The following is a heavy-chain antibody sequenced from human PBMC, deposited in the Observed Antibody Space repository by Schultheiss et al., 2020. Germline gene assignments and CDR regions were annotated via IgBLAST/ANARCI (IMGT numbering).Heavy chain of an antibody. V-gene: IGHV1-69*13. CDR1: GGTFSSYA. CDR3: ARGVTIFGVVYGMDV. J-gene: IGHJ6*02. D-gene: IGHD3-3*01. CDR2: ISAYNGNT. Sequence: SVKVSCKASGGTFSSYAISWVRQAPGQGLEWMGWISAYNGNTNYAQKFQGRVTITADESTSTAYMELSSLRSEDTAVYYCARGVTIFGVVYGMDVWGQGTTVTVSS.